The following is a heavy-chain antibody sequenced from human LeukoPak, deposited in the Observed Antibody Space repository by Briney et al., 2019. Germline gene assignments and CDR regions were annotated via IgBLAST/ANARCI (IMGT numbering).Heavy chain of an antibody. CDR3: ARARLAAAVPIDY. J-gene: IGHJ4*02. CDR2: ISSSGSTI. CDR1: GFTFSDYY. V-gene: IGHV3-11*01. Sequence: PGGSLRLSCAASGFTFSDYYMSWIRQAPGKGLEWVSYISSSGSTIYYADSLKGRFTISRDNAKNSLYLQMNSLRAEDTAVYYCARARLAAAVPIDYWGQGTLVTVSS. D-gene: IGHD6-13*01.